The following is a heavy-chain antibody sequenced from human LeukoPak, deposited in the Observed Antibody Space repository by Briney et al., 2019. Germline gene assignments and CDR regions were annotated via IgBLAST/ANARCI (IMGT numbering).Heavy chain of an antibody. V-gene: IGHV3-23*01. Sequence: PGGSLRLSCAASGFTFSSYAMSWVRQAPGKGLEWVSAIAGGGYSTYYADSVKGRFTISRDNSKNTLYLQMNSLRAEDTAIYYCAKPREGSGSSGFYYGLDVWGQGTTVTVSS. CDR2: IAGGGYST. CDR3: AKPREGSGSSGFYYGLDV. J-gene: IGHJ6*02. D-gene: IGHD6-19*01. CDR1: GFTFSSYA.